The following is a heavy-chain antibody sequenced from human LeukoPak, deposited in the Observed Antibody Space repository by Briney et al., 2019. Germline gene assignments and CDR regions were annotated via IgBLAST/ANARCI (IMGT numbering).Heavy chain of an antibody. Sequence: SETLSLTCTVSGYSISSGYYWGWIRQPPGKGLEWIGNIYHSGSTYSNPSLKSRVTISVDTSKNQFSLKLSSVTAADTAMYYCARDRRYYDNSGHFFFDYWGQGTLVPVSS. J-gene: IGHJ4*02. CDR3: ARDRRYYDNSGHFFFDY. CDR2: IYHSGST. D-gene: IGHD3-22*01. V-gene: IGHV4-38-2*02. CDR1: GYSISSGYY.